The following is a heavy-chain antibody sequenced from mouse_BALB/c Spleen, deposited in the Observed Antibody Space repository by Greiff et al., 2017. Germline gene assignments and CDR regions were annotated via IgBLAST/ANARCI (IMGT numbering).Heavy chain of an antibody. CDR1: GFTFSSFG. CDR2: ISSGSSTI. Sequence: EVHLVESGGGLVQPGGSRKLSCAASGFTFSSFGMHWVRQAPEKGLEWVAYISSGSSTIYYADTVKGRFTISRDNPKNTLFLQMTSLRSEDTAMYYCARLGYGLDYWGQGTTLTVSS. J-gene: IGHJ2*01. CDR3: ARLGYGLDY. V-gene: IGHV5-17*02. D-gene: IGHD3-1*01.